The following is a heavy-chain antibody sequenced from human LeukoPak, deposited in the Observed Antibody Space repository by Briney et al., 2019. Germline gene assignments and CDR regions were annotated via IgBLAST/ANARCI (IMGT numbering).Heavy chain of an antibody. CDR1: GFTFSDHY. J-gene: IGHJ3*02. CDR3: ARDLDYGGNSDAFDI. CDR2: SRNKATSYTT. D-gene: IGHD4-23*01. Sequence: GGSLRLSCAASGFTFSDHYMDWVRQAPGKGLEWVGRSRNKATSYTTEYAASVKGRFIISRDDSKNSLYLQMNSLKTEDTAVYYCARDLDYGGNSDAFDIWGQGTMVTVPS. V-gene: IGHV3-72*01.